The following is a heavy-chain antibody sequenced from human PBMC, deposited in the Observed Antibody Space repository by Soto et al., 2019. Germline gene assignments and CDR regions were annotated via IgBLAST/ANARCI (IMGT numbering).Heavy chain of an antibody. CDR2: IYYSGST. CDR3: ARVALIVVVPAATEDV. Sequence: SETLSLTCTVSGGSIRSGDYYWSWIRQPPGKGLEWIGYIYYSGSTYYNPSLKSRVTISVDTSKNQFSLKLSSVTAADTAVYYCARVALIVVVPAATEDVWGQGTTVTVSS. J-gene: IGHJ6*02. CDR1: GGSIRSGDYY. D-gene: IGHD2-2*01. V-gene: IGHV4-30-4*01.